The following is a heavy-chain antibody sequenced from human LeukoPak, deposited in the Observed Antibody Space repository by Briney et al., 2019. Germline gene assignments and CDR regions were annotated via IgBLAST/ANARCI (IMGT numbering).Heavy chain of an antibody. CDR2: IYYSGDT. D-gene: IGHD4-17*01. CDR1: GGSISSTSYY. V-gene: IGHV4-39*01. J-gene: IGHJ4*02. CDR3: ARLYGDYVFDY. Sequence: PSETLSLTCTVSGGSISSTSYYWGWIRQPPGKGLEWIGSIYYSGDTYYNPSLKSRVTISVDTSKNQFSLKLSSVTAADTAVYYCARLYGDYVFDYWGQGTLVTVSS.